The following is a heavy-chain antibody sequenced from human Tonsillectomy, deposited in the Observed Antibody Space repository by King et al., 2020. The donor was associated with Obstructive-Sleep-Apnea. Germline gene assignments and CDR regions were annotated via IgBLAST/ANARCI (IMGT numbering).Heavy chain of an antibody. J-gene: IGHJ4*02. CDR3: ARSYCYDTSGPRGGYYFDY. Sequence: QLQESGPGLVKPSQTLSLTCTVSGGSISSGAYYWSWIRQHPGKGLEWIGYIYYSGSTYYKSSLKSRVTISVDTSKNQFSLKLSSVTAADTAVYYCARSYCYDTSGPRGGYYFDYWGQGTLVTVSS. CDR2: IYYSGST. D-gene: IGHD3-22*01. CDR1: GGSISSGAYY. V-gene: IGHV4-31*03.